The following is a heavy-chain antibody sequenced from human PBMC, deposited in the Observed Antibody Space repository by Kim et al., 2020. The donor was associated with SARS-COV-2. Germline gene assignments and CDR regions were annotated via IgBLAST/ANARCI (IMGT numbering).Heavy chain of an antibody. D-gene: IGHD3-22*01. CDR1: GFTFSSYG. CDR3: AKDFKFYDSSTGYRDYYYGMDV. V-gene: IGHV3-30*18. CDR2: ISYDGSNK. Sequence: GGSLRLSCAASGFTFSSYGMHWVRQAPGKGLEWVAVISYDGSNKYYADSVKGRFTISRDNSKNTLYLQMNSLRAEDTAVYYCAKDFKFYDSSTGYRDYYYGMDVWGQGTTVTVSS. J-gene: IGHJ6*02.